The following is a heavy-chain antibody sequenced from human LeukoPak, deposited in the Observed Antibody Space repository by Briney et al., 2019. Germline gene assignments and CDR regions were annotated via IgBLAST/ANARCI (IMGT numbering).Heavy chain of an antibody. V-gene: IGHV4-39*01. CDR3: ARGDTRDYYDSSVPRPVDY. D-gene: IGHD3-22*01. J-gene: IGHJ4*02. CDR1: DGSISSSSYY. CDR2: IYYSGRT. Sequence: SETLSLTCTVSDGSISSSSYYWGWIRQPPGKGLEWIVRIYYSGRTYYNPSLKSRVTISVDTSKNQFSLKLSSVTAADTAVYYCARGDTRDYYDSSVPRPVDYWGQGTLVTVSS.